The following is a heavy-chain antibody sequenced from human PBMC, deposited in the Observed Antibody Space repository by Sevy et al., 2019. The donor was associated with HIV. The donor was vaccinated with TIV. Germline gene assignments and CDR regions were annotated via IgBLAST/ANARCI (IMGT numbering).Heavy chain of an antibody. V-gene: IGHV1-24*01. CDR1: GYTLTQLS. CDR3: ATTKDYYDSSGSPFDY. J-gene: IGHJ4*02. D-gene: IGHD3-22*01. CDR2: FDPEDGET. Sequence: ASVKVSCKVSGYTLTQLSRHWVRQAPGKGLEWMGSFDPEDGETLYAQKFQGRVTMTEDTSTDTAYMELRSLRSEDTAVYYCATTKDYYDSSGSPFDYWGQGTLVTVSS.